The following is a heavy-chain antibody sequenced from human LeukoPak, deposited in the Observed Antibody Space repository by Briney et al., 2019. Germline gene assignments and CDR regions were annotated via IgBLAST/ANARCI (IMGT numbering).Heavy chain of an antibody. J-gene: IGHJ4*02. V-gene: IGHV4-61*02. D-gene: IGHD1-26*01. CDR3: ARGTVGSRGFDY. CDR1: GGSISSGSYY. Sequence: SQTLSLTCTVSGGSISSGSYYWSWIRQPAGKGLEWIGRIYTSGSTNYNPSLKSRVTISVDTSKNQFTLKLSSVTAADTAVYYCARGTVGSRGFDYWGQGTLVTVSP. CDR2: IYTSGST.